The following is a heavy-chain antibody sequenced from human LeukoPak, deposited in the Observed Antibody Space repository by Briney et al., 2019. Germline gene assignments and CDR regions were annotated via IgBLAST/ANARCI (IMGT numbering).Heavy chain of an antibody. V-gene: IGHV3-64*01. J-gene: IGHJ4*02. CDR1: GFTFSSYA. Sequence: GGSLRLSCAASGFTFSSYAMHWVRQAPGKGLEYVSAISSNGGSTYYANSVKGRFTISRDNSKNTLYLQMGSLRGEDMAVYYCARGPGPYSSGWDFDYWGQGTLVTVSS. D-gene: IGHD6-19*01. CDR3: ARGPGPYSSGWDFDY. CDR2: ISSNGGST.